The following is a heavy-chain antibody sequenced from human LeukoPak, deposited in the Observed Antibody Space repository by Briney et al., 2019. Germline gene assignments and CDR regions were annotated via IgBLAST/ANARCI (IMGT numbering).Heavy chain of an antibody. CDR2: ISGSGGST. Sequence: GSLRLSCAASGFTFSSYAMSWVRQAPGKGLEWVSAISGSGGSTYYADSVKGRFTISRDNSKNTLYLQMNSLRAEDTAVYYCAKSSSRYYDSSGQYTAYWGQGTLVTVSS. D-gene: IGHD3-22*01. J-gene: IGHJ4*02. V-gene: IGHV3-23*01. CDR1: GFTFSSYA. CDR3: AKSSSRYYDSSGQYTAY.